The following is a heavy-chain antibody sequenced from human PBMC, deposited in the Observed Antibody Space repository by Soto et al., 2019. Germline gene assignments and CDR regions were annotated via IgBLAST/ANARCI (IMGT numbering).Heavy chain of an antibody. CDR1: GFTFSSYG. CDR3: ARDDLGYCSGGSCLGAFDI. Sequence: GGSLRLSCAASGFTFSSYGMHWVRQAPGKGLEWVAVISYDGSNKYYADFVKGRFTISRDNSKNTLYLQMNSLRAEDTAVYYCARDDLGYCSGGSCLGAFDIWGQGTMVTVSS. D-gene: IGHD2-15*01. CDR2: ISYDGSNK. J-gene: IGHJ3*02. V-gene: IGHV3-30*03.